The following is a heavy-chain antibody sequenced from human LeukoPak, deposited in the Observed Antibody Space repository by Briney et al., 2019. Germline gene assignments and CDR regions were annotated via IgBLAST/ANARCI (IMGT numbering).Heavy chain of an antibody. CDR3: ARHVVGATVYYFDY. Sequence: SETLSLTCTVSGGSIRSSSCYWGWIRQPPGKGLEWIGSIYYSGITYYNPSLKSRVTISVDTSKNQFSLKLSSVTAADTAVYYCARHVVGATVYYFDYWGQGTLVTVSS. D-gene: IGHD1-26*01. CDR2: IYYSGIT. V-gene: IGHV4-39*01. J-gene: IGHJ4*02. CDR1: GGSIRSSSCY.